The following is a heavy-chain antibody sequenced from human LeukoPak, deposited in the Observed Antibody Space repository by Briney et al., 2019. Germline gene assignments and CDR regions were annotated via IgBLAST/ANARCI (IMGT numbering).Heavy chain of an antibody. J-gene: IGHJ4*02. Sequence: SVKVSCKASGGTFSSYAISWVRQAPGQRLEWMGGIIPIFGTANYAQKFQGRVTITADKSTSTAYMELSSLRSEDTAVYYCARVSWFDELPNYWGQGTLVSVSS. D-gene: IGHD3-10*01. CDR3: ARVSWFDELPNY. CDR1: GGTFSSYA. CDR2: IIPIFGTA. V-gene: IGHV1-69*06.